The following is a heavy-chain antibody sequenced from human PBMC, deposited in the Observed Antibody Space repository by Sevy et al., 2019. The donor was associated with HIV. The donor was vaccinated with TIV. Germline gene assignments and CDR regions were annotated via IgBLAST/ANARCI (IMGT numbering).Heavy chain of an antibody. J-gene: IGHJ4*02. CDR3: ARSYCSSTSCYRGFDY. CDR2: ISAYNGNT. Sequence: ASVKVSCKASGYTFTSYGIGWVRQAPGQGLEWMGWISAYNGNTNYAQKLQGRVTMTTDTSTSTAYMELRSLRSDDTAVYYCARSYCSSTSCYRGFDYWGQGTLVTVSS. CDR1: GYTFTSYG. V-gene: IGHV1-18*01. D-gene: IGHD2-2*01.